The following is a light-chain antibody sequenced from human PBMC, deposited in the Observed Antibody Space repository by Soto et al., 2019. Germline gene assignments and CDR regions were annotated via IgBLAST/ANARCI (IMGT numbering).Light chain of an antibody. J-gene: IGKJ1*01. V-gene: IGKV4-1*01. CDR1: QSVLYSSNNKNY. CDR2: WAS. CDR3: KQYYSTPPT. Sequence: DIVMTQSPDSLAVSLGERATINCKSSQSVLYSSNNKNYLAWYQQKPGQPPKLLIYWASTRESGVPDRFSGSGSGTDFTLTISSLQAEDVAVYYCKQYYSTPPTFGQGNKVEIK.